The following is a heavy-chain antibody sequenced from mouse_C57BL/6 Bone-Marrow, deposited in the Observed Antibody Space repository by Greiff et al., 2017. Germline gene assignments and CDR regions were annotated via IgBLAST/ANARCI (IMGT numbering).Heavy chain of an antibody. CDR3: ASGSGGYYKNFDY. J-gene: IGHJ2*01. CDR1: GYTFTSYG. D-gene: IGHD2-3*01. CDR2: IYPRSGNT. Sequence: QVQLQQSGAELARPGASVKLSCKASGYTFTSYGISWVKQRTGQGLEWIGEIYPRSGNTYYNEKFKGKATLTADKSSSTAYMELRSLTSEDSAVYFCASGSGGYYKNFDYWGQGTTLTVSS. V-gene: IGHV1-81*01.